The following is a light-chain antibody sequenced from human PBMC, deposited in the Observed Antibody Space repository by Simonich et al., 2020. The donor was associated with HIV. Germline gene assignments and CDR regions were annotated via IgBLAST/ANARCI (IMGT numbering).Light chain of an antibody. CDR3: QQYLGTPRT. J-gene: IGKJ1*01. CDR2: WAS. CDR1: QSVLSRSNNKNY. V-gene: IGKV4-1*01. Sequence: DIVMTQSPDSLAVSLGERATINCKSSQSVLSRSNNKNYLAWYQQKPGQPPKLLIDWASTRESGVPDRFSGSGSGTDFTLTISSLQAEDVAVYYCQQYLGTPRTFGQGTKVEIK.